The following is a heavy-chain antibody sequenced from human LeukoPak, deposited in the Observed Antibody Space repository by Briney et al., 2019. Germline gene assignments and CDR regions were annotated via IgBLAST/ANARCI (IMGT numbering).Heavy chain of an antibody. CDR2: IYHSGTT. J-gene: IGHJ4*02. CDR1: GGSISSSNW. CDR3: ARDVSEATPPLPFDY. V-gene: IGHV4-4*02. D-gene: IGHD1-26*01. Sequence: PSGTLSLTCAVPGGSISSSNWWSWVRQPPGKGLEWIGEIYHSGTTNYNPSLKSRVTISVDKSKNQFSLKLRSVTAADTAVYYCARDVSEATPPLPFDYWGQGTLVTVSS.